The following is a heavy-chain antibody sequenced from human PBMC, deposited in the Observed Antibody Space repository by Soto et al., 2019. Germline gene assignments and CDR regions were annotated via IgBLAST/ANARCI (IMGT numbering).Heavy chain of an antibody. V-gene: IGHV3-30-3*01. Sequence: GGSLRLSCAASGFTFSSYAMPWVRQAPGKGLEWVALVSFDGSTKYYADSVKGRFTISRDNSMNTLYLQMNSLRAEDTAVYYCARDQTPTPLHYFAYWGQGTLVIVSS. CDR1: GFTFSSYA. CDR2: VSFDGSTK. CDR3: ARDQTPTPLHYFAY. J-gene: IGHJ4*02. D-gene: IGHD2-15*01.